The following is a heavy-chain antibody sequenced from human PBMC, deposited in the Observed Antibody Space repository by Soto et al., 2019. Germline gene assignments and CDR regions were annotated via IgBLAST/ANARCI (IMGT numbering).Heavy chain of an antibody. V-gene: IGHV4-30-4*01. J-gene: IGHJ5*02. D-gene: IGHD2-2*01. CDR3: ARGLRYCSSTSCYRSDWFDP. Sequence: KSSETLSLTCTVSGGSISSGDYYWGWIRQPPGKGLEWIGYINYSGSTYYNPSLKSRVTISVDTSKNQFSLKLSSVTAADTAVYYCARGLRYCSSTSCYRSDWFDPWGQGTLVTVSS. CDR2: INYSGST. CDR1: GGSISSGDYY.